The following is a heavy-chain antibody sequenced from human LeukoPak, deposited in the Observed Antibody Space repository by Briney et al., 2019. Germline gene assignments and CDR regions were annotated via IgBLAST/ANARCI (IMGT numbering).Heavy chain of an antibody. Sequence: GGSLRLSCAASGFTFSRYEMDWVRQAPGKRLEWVSYISSSGNTIYYADSVKGRFTNSRDNANNSLYLQMNSLRAEDTAVYYCARDRADYVGAFDIWGQGTMVTVSS. CDR3: ARDRADYVGAFDI. D-gene: IGHD4-17*01. J-gene: IGHJ3*02. V-gene: IGHV3-48*03. CDR1: GFTFSRYE. CDR2: ISSSGNTI.